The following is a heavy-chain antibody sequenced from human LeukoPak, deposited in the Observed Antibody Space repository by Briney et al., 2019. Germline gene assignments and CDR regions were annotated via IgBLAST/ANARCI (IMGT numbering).Heavy chain of an antibody. Sequence: GASLKIYCKGSGYSFTSYWIGWVRQMPGKGLEWMGIIYPGDSDTRYSPSFQGQVTISADKSISTAYLQWSSLKASDTAMYYCARLRYSSSAPSFDYWGQGTLVTVSS. CDR1: GYSFTSYW. V-gene: IGHV5-51*01. CDR2: IYPGDSDT. D-gene: IGHD6-6*01. J-gene: IGHJ4*02. CDR3: ARLRYSSSAPSFDY.